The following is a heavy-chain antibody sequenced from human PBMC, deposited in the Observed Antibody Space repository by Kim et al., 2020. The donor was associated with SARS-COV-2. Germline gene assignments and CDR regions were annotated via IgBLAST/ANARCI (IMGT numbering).Heavy chain of an antibody. V-gene: IGHV3-66*01. D-gene: IGHD3-22*01. CDR1: GFTVSSNY. Sequence: GGSLRLSCAASGFTVSSNYMSWVRQAPGKGLEWVSVIYSGGSTYYADSVKGRFTISRDNSKNTLYLQMNSLRAEDTAVYYCALYDSSGPFDYWGQGTLVTVSS. J-gene: IGHJ4*02. CDR2: IYSGGST. CDR3: ALYDSSGPFDY.